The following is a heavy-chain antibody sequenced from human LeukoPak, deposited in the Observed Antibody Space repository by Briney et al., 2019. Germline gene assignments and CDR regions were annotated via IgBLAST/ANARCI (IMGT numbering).Heavy chain of an antibody. Sequence: GGSLRLSCVASGFTFSNYAMSWVRQAPGKGLQWVSAISAGGDKIHYAGSVKGRFTISRDNSKNTLYLQMNSLRAEDTAVYYCAKERSSWYWGQGTLVTVSS. D-gene: IGHD6-13*01. J-gene: IGHJ4*02. CDR1: GFTFSNYA. CDR3: AKERSSWY. V-gene: IGHV3-23*01. CDR2: ISAGGDKI.